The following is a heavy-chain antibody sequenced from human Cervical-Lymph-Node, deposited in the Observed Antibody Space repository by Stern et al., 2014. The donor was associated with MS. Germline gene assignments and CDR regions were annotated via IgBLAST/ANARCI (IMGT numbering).Heavy chain of an antibody. D-gene: IGHD2-15*01. V-gene: IGHV1-69*01. CDR1: GGTFSTYT. Sequence: VQLVASGAEVRKPGSSVKVSCKTSGGTFSTYTFSWLRQAPGQGLEWMGGTTPIVGAVKYTQTFQGRVTITADESTSTADMELSDLRSEDTAVYYCATGGSGFFDSWGQGTLVTVSS. J-gene: IGHJ4*02. CDR3: ATGGSGFFDS. CDR2: TTPIVGAV.